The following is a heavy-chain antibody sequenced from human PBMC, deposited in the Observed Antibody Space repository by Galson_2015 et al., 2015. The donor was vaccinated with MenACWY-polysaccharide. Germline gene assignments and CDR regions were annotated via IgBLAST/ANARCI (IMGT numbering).Heavy chain of an antibody. CDR3: AGIPATETSYGWFDP. Sequence: TLSLPCAVSGASISSGSHYWSWFRQSPGVNLEWIAYVTHTGRTRNSTSLRSRLTISLDLSQNQFSLDLSAVTAAATAFYFCAGIPATETSYGWFDPWGQGTLVTVSS. V-gene: IGHV4-31*11. D-gene: IGHD4-17*01. CDR1: GASISSGSHY. J-gene: IGHJ5*02. CDR2: VTHTGRT.